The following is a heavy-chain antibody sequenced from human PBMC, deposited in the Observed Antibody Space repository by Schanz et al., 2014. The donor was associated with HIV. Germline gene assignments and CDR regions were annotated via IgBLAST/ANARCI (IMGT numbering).Heavy chain of an antibody. Sequence: QVPLVQSGAEVKKPGSSVKVSCTASGGTFSIYAISWVRQAPGQGLEWMGGIIPIFGTANYAQKFQGRVTITADESTSTAYMELRSLRSDDTAIYYCARWYSSPMDGLDVWGQGTTVIVSS. D-gene: IGHD6-13*01. CDR2: IIPIFGTA. V-gene: IGHV1-69*01. CDR1: GGTFSIYA. CDR3: ARWYSSPMDGLDV. J-gene: IGHJ6*02.